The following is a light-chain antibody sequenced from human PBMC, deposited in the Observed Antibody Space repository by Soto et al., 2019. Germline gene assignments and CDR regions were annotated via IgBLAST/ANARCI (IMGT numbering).Light chain of an antibody. J-gene: IGKJ1*01. CDR2: KAS. Sequence: DIQMTQSPSTLSASVGDRVTITCRASQSISYWLAWYQQKPGKAPKLLIYKASSLQGGVPSRFSGSGSGTDFTLTISSLQPDDFATYYCQQYDSSWTFGQGTKVEIK. V-gene: IGKV1-5*03. CDR3: QQYDSSWT. CDR1: QSISYW.